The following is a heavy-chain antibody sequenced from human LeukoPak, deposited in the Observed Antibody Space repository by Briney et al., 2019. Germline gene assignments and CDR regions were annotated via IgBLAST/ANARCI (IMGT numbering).Heavy chain of an antibody. D-gene: IGHD5-18*01. V-gene: IGHV4-59*08. J-gene: IGHJ4*02. CDR3: ARALLQQTFDY. CDR1: GGSISSYY. CDR2: IYYSGST. Sequence: SETLSLTCTVSGGSISSYYWSWIRQPPGKGLEWIGYIYYSGSTNYNPSLKSRVTISVDTSKNQFSLKLSSVTAADTAVYYCARALLQQTFDYWGQGTLVTVSS.